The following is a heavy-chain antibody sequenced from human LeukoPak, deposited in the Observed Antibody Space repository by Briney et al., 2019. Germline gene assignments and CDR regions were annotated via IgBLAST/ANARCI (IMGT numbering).Heavy chain of an antibody. V-gene: IGHV3-21*04. CDR2: ISSSSSYI. Sequence: RSGGSLRLSCAASGFTFSSYSMNWVRQAPGKGLEWVSSISSSSSYIYYADSVKGRFTISRDNAKNSLYLQMNSLRAEDTAVYYCAKGSYQLLPQVFDYWGQGTLVTVSS. CDR1: GFTFSSYS. CDR3: AKGSYQLLPQVFDY. D-gene: IGHD2-2*01. J-gene: IGHJ4*02.